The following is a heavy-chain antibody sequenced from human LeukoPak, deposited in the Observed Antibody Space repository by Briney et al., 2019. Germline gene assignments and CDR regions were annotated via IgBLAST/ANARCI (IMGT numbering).Heavy chain of an antibody. V-gene: IGHV4-59*08. Sequence: PSETLSLTCTVSGGSISSYYWSWIRQPPGKGLEGIGYIYYSGSTNYNPSLKSRVTISVETSKNQFSLKLSSVTAADTAVYFYARLLNWRDAFDIWGQGTMVTVSS. J-gene: IGHJ3*02. CDR3: ARLLNWRDAFDI. CDR2: IYYSGST. CDR1: GGSISSYY. D-gene: IGHD1-1*01.